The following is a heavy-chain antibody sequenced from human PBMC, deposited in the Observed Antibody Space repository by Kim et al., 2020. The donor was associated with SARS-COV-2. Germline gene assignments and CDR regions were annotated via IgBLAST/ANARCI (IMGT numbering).Heavy chain of an antibody. Sequence: GGSLRLSCADSGFTFSSYGMSWVRQAPGKGLEWVSTISGSASSTNYANYADSVKGRVTISRDNSKNTVHLQIDRLRAEDTAVSFCARRSSSVSGYFDYWG. V-gene: IGHV3-23*01. D-gene: IGHD3-22*01. CDR3: ARRSSSVSGYFDY. CDR2: ISGSASST. J-gene: IGHJ4*01. CDR1: GFTFSSYG.